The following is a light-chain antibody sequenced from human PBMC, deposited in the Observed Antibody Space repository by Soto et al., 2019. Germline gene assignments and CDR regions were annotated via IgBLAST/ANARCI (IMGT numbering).Light chain of an antibody. Sequence: ASQSAQYRNSLDASVGDSVTNTCRASQGIRNDLGWYQQKPGKPPKVLIYGASNLQSGVPPRFSGSGYGTDFTLAIRSLQPEESATYYCLEDINYPWTYGHGTKVDIK. CDR2: GAS. CDR1: QGIRND. CDR3: LEDINYPWT. V-gene: IGKV1-6*01. J-gene: IGKJ1*01.